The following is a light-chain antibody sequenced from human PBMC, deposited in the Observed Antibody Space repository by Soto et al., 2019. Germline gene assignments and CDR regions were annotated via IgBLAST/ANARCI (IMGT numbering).Light chain of an antibody. Sequence: QSVLTQPASVSGSPGQSITISCTGTSSDVGSYNLVSWYQQHPGKAPKIIIYDVIKRPSGVSNRFSGSKSGNTASLTISGLQAEDEADYYCCSYAGSTSLVFGGGTKLTVL. CDR1: SSDVGSYNL. J-gene: IGLJ2*01. V-gene: IGLV2-23*02. CDR2: DVI. CDR3: CSYAGSTSLV.